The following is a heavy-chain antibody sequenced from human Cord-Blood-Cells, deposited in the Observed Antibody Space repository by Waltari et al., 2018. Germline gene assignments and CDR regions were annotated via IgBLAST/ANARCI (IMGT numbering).Heavy chain of an antibody. V-gene: IGHV3-30*02. CDR2: IRYDGSNK. J-gene: IGHJ4*02. Sequence: QVQLVESGGGVVQPGGSLRLSCAASGFTFSSYGMHWVRQAPGTGLEWVAFIRYDGSNKYYADSVKGRFTISRDNSKNTLYLQMNSLRAEDTAVYYCAKGTLRFLEFDYWGQGTLVTVSS. D-gene: IGHD3-3*01. CDR1: GFTFSSYG. CDR3: AKGTLRFLEFDY.